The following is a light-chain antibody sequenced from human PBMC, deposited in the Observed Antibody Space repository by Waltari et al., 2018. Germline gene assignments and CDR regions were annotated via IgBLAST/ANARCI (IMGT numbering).Light chain of an antibody. J-gene: IGKJ5*01. Sequence: EIVLTPSPATLPLSQGARATLSCRASQSVARYLAWYQQKPGQAPRLLIYDASNRATGIPARFSGSGSGTDFTLTISGLEPDDFAVYFCQQRGNSPTTFGQGTRLEI. CDR2: DAS. CDR3: QQRGNSPTT. CDR1: QSVARY. V-gene: IGKV3-11*01.